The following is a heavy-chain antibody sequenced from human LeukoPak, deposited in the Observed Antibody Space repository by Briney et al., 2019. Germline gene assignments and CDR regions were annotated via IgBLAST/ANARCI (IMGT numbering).Heavy chain of an antibody. D-gene: IGHD3-16*01. V-gene: IGHV3-21*01. CDR2: ISSSRSYI. J-gene: IGHJ4*02. CDR3: ARARGGMSDY. Sequence: GGSLRLSCAASVFTFSSYSMNWVRRAPGKGLEWVSSISSSRSYIYYADSAKGRFTISRDNAKNSLYLQMNSLRAEDTAVYYCARARGGMSDYWGQGTLVAVSS. CDR1: VFTFSSYS.